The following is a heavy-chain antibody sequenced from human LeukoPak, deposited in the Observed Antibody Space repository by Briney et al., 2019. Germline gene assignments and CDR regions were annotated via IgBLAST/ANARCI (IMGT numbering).Heavy chain of an antibody. V-gene: IGHV4-59*01. D-gene: IGHD3-10*01. Sequence: PSETLSLTCTVSGGSISSYYWSWIRQPPGKGLEWIGYIYYSGSTNYNPSLKSRVTISVDTSKNQFSLKLSSVTAADTAVYYCARGAGSHEYYFDYWDQGTLVTVSS. CDR1: GGSISSYY. CDR2: IYYSGST. J-gene: IGHJ4*02. CDR3: ARGAGSHEYYFDY.